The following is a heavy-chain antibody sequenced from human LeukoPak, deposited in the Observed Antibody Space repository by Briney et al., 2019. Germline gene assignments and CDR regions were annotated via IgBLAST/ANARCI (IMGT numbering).Heavy chain of an antibody. D-gene: IGHD3-9*01. J-gene: IGHJ3*02. CDR2: IYYSGST. Sequence: SETLSLTCTVSGGSISSGGYYWSWIRQHPGKGLEWIGYIYYSGSTYYNPSLKSRVTISVDTSKNQFSLKLSSVTAADTAVYYCVIEARVDRAFDIWGQGTMVTVSS. CDR3: VIEARVDRAFDI. CDR1: GGSISSGGYY. V-gene: IGHV4-31*03.